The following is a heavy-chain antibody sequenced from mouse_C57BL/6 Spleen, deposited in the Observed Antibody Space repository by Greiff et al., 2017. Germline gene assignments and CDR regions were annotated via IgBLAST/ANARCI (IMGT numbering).Heavy chain of an antibody. CDR3: ARWWYYGSSYGWYFDV. D-gene: IGHD1-1*01. J-gene: IGHJ1*03. V-gene: IGHV1-82*01. CDR1: GYAFSSSW. CDR2: IYPGDGDT. Sequence: QVQLQQSGPELVKPGASVKISCKASGYAFSSSWMNWVKQRPGKGLEWIGRIYPGDGDTNYNGKFKGKATLTADKSSSTAYMQLSSLTSEDSAVYFCARWWYYGSSYGWYFDVWGTGTTVTVSS.